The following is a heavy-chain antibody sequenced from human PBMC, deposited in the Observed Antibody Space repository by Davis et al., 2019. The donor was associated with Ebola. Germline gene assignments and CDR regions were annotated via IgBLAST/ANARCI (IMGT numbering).Heavy chain of an antibody. Sequence: AASVKVSCKASGYTFTTYGITWVRQAPGQGLEWMGWISTNNGNTNYAQKLQGRVTMTTDTSTSTVYMELMSLRSDDTAVYYCARDRRSGGWYESIDYWGQGTLVTVSS. CDR3: ARDRRSGGWYESIDY. J-gene: IGHJ4*02. CDR2: ISTNNGNT. CDR1: GYTFTTYG. D-gene: IGHD6-19*01. V-gene: IGHV1-18*01.